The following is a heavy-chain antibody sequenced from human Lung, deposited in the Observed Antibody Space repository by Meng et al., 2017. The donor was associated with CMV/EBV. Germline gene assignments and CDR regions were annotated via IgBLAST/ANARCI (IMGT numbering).Heavy chain of an antibody. CDR2: INPNSGGT. CDR3: ARDRYIRVGAPGDY. J-gene: IGHJ4*02. Sequence: ASVKVSCKASGYTFTGYYMHWVRQAPGQGLEWMGWINPNSGGTNYAQKFQGRVTMTRDTSISTAYMELSRLRSDDTAVYYCARDRYIRVGAPGDYWAQGTXVTVSS. V-gene: IGHV1-2*02. CDR1: GYTFTGYY. D-gene: IGHD1-26*01.